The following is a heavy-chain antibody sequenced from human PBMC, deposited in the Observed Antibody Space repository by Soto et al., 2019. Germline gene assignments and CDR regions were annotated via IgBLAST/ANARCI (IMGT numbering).Heavy chain of an antibody. D-gene: IGHD3-10*01. J-gene: IGHJ4*02. CDR2: FFVGGNT. Sequence: ASETLSLTCTVSGGSIGSPTYYWGWMRQPPGKGLEWIASFFVGGNTYYNPSLKSRVTISVDTSKNQFSLKLSSVTAADTAVYCCARRHGFDIDAYYWGQGILGTLPS. CDR1: GGSIGSPTYY. V-gene: IGHV4-39*01. CDR3: ARRHGFDIDAYY.